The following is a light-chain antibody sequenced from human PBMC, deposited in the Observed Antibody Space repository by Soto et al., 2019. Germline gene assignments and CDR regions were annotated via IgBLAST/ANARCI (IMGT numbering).Light chain of an antibody. V-gene: IGKV1-5*01. CDR3: KQYNYYYPWT. CDR1: QSISSY. J-gene: IGKJ1*01. Sequence: DIHITHSPSSLSSSVLDIFSITCLTSQSISSYLNCYQQKPGRDTKILIYDASSLGSGVQSRLSGSGYGKEFNINISRMQNGDFATYYCKQYNYYYPWTFGQGTKVDIK. CDR2: DAS.